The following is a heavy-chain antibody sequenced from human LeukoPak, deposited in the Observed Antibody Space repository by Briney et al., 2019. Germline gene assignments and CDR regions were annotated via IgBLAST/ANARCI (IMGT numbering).Heavy chain of an antibody. CDR1: GGSISSSNW. Sequence: SGTLSLTCAVSGGSISSSNWWSWVRQPPGKGLEWIGEIYHSGSTNYNPSLKSRVTISVDKSKNQFSLKLSSVTAADTAVYYCARGGVYLRNNWFDPWGQGTLVTVSS. D-gene: IGHD5/OR15-5a*01. CDR3: ARGGVYLRNNWFDP. CDR2: IYHSGST. V-gene: IGHV4-4*02. J-gene: IGHJ5*02.